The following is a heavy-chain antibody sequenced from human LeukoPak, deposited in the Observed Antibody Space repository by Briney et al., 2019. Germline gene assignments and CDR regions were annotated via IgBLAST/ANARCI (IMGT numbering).Heavy chain of an antibody. CDR2: ISSSSSYI. V-gene: IGHV3-21*01. Sequence: GGSLRLSCAASGFTFSSYSMNWVRQAPGKGLEWVSSISSSSSYIYYADPVKGRFTISRDNAKNSLYLQMNSLRAEDTAVYYCAKEYCSNSVCHSLDYWGQGTLVTVSS. CDR1: GFTFSSYS. CDR3: AKEYCSNSVCHSLDY. J-gene: IGHJ4*02. D-gene: IGHD2-8*01.